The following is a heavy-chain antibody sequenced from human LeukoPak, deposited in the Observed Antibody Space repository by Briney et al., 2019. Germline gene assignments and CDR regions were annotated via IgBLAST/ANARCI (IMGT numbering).Heavy chain of an antibody. D-gene: IGHD2-15*01. CDR3: ARTPGYCSGGSCYPGYYYGMDV. V-gene: IGHV3-53*01. CDR1: GFTVSSNY. J-gene: IGHJ6*04. CDR2: IYSGGST. Sequence: GGSLRLSCAASGFTVSSNYMSWVRQAPGKGLEWVSVIYSGGSTYYADSVKGRFTISRDNSKNTLYLQMNSLRAEDTAVYYCARTPGYCSGGSCYPGYYYGMDVWGKGTTVTVSS.